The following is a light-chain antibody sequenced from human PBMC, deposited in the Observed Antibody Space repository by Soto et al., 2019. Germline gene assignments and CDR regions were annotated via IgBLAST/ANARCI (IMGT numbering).Light chain of an antibody. J-gene: IGKJ1*01. CDR1: ESIRTW. Sequence: DTQMTQSPSTVSASVGDRVTITCRASESIRTWLAWYQQKPGKAPKLLIYDASSLESGVPSRFNGSGSGTVFTLTITSLQPDDFATYYCQQYNGYLWTFGQGTKVEIK. V-gene: IGKV1-5*01. CDR3: QQYNGYLWT. CDR2: DAS.